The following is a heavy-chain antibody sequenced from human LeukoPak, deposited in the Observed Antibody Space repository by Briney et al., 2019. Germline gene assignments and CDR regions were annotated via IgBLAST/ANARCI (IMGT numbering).Heavy chain of an antibody. CDR2: IDPVDSHT. Sequence: GESLKISCKGSGYTFTNNWITWVRQMPGRGLEWMGRIDPVDSHTDYNPSFQGHATISVDKAINTVYLQWGSLEASDSAMYYCARGRGWVDYWGQGALVTVSS. CDR1: GYTFTNNW. J-gene: IGHJ4*02. V-gene: IGHV5-10-1*01. CDR3: ARGRGWVDY. D-gene: IGHD6-19*01.